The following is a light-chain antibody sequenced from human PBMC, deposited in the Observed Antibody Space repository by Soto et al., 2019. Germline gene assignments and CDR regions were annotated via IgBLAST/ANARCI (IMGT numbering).Light chain of an antibody. CDR3: QQLNGYPIT. J-gene: IGKJ4*01. V-gene: IGKV1-9*01. CDR1: QGVSSH. Sequence: DIQLTQSPSFLSASVGDTVTITCRASQGVSSHLDWYQQKPGKAPNLLIHEASTLQSGVPSRFSGSGSGTEFTLTVSSLQPDDFATYFCQQLNGYPITFGGGTKVEIK. CDR2: EAS.